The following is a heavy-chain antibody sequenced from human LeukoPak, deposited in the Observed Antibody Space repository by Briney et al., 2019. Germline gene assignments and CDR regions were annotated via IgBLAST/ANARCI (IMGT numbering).Heavy chain of an antibody. D-gene: IGHD1-26*01. Sequence: SETLSLTCAVYGGSFSGYYWSWIRQPPGKGLEWIGEINHSGSTNYNPSLKSRVTISVDTSKNQFSLKLSSVTAADTAVYYCAIPQELQRFIYRYWGQGTLVTVSS. CDR3: AIPQELQRFIYRY. CDR2: INHSGST. CDR1: GGSFSGYY. J-gene: IGHJ4*02. V-gene: IGHV4-34*01.